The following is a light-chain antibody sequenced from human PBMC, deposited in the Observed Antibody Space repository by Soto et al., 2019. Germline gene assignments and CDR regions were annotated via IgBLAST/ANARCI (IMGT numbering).Light chain of an antibody. J-gene: IGLJ1*01. Sequence: QSALTQPASVSGSPGQSISISCTGTSSDVDGYKYVSWYQQHPGKAPKLLIYEVSNRPSGVSNRFSGSKSGNTASVTISGLQAEDEADYYCSSYTSTNTQVFGTGTKVTVL. V-gene: IGLV2-14*01. CDR1: SSDVDGYKY. CDR2: EVS. CDR3: SSYTSTNTQV.